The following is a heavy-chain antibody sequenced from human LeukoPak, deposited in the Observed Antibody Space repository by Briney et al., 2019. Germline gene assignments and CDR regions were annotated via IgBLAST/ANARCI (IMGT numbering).Heavy chain of an antibody. J-gene: IGHJ4*02. CDR1: GFSFSSFW. Sequence: GGSLRLSCAASGFSFSSFWMHWVRQVPGKGLLWVSGINSDGRTTGYADSVKGRFTISRDNAKNTVDLQMNSLRAEDTAVYYCARGGYGAHMGWGQGTLVTVSS. D-gene: IGHD4-17*01. CDR2: INSDGRTT. CDR3: ARGGYGAHMG. V-gene: IGHV3-74*01.